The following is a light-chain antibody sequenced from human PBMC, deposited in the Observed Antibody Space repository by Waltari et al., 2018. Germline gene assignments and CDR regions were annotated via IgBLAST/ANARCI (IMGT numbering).Light chain of an antibody. CDR2: DVS. CDR1: SSDVGGYDY. J-gene: IGLJ3*02. CDR3: SSYAGINNLV. Sequence: QSALTQPPSASGSPGQSVTISCTGTSSDVGGYDYVSWYQQHPGKAPKLMIYDVSKRPSGVPDCFSGSKSGNTASLTVSGLQADDEADYYCSSYAGINNLVFGGGTKLTVL. V-gene: IGLV2-8*01.